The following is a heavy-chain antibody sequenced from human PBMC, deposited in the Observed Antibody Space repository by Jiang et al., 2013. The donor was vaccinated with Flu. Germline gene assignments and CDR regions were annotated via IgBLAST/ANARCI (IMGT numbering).Heavy chain of an antibody. CDR3: ARSRPPDY. J-gene: IGHJ4*02. V-gene: IGHV7-4-1*02. Sequence: NTGNPMYAQGFTGRFVFSLDTSVSTAYLQISSLKAEDTAVYYCARSRPPDYWGQGTLVTVSS. CDR2: NTGNP.